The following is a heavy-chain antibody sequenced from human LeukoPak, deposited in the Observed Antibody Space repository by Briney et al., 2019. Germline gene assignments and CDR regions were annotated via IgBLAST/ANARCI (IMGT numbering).Heavy chain of an antibody. CDR2: IRYDGSNK. CDR1: GFTFSSYG. CDR3: AKEGSSGWYVVRWFDP. D-gene: IGHD6-19*01. Sequence: GGSLRLSCAASGFTFSSYGMHWVRQAPGKGLEWVAFIRYDGSNKYYADSVKDRFTISRDNSKNTLYLQMNSLRAEDTAVYYCAKEGSSGWYVVRWFDPWGQGTLVTVSS. J-gene: IGHJ5*02. V-gene: IGHV3-30*02.